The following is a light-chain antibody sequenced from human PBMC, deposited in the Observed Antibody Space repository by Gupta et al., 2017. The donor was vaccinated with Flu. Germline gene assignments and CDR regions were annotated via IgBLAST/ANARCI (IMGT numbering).Light chain of an antibody. J-gene: IGLJ1*01. V-gene: IGLV3-21*02. CDR3: QVWDTSGNQYV. CDR2: DDT. Sequence: SYVLTQPPSVSVAPGQTARIICGGSSLGSKNVHWYQQRPGQAPAVVVYDDTDRPSGIPDRFSGSKSGNTASLTINRVEAGDEADYYCQVWDTSGNQYVFGSGTRVTVL. CDR1: SLGSKN.